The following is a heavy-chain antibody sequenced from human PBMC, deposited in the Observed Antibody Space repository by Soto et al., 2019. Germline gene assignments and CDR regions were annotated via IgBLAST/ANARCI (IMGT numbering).Heavy chain of an antibody. CDR3: ARGRSIAARFQYYYYYYMDV. CDR2: INHSEST. CDR1: GGSFSGYY. V-gene: IGHV4-34*01. D-gene: IGHD6-6*01. Sequence: QVQLQQWDAGLLKPSETLSLTCAVYGGSFSGYYWSWIRQPPGKGLEWIGEINHSESTNYNPSLKSRVTISVDTSKNQFSLKLSSVTAADTAVYYCARGRSIAARFQYYYYYYMDVWGKGTTVTVSS. J-gene: IGHJ6*03.